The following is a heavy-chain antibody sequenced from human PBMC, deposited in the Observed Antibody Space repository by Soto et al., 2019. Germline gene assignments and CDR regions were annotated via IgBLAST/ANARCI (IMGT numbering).Heavy chain of an antibody. CDR1: GYDFTTYG. CDR2: ISAHNGNT. Sequence: QVHLVQSGAEVKKPGASVKVSCKGSGYDFTTYGITWVRQAPGQGLEWMAWISAHNGNTDYAQKLQGRVTETRDTSTSTAYMELRSLRSDDTAVYYWARGRYGDYWGQGALVTVSS. D-gene: IGHD1-1*01. V-gene: IGHV1-18*01. J-gene: IGHJ4*02. CDR3: ARGRYGDY.